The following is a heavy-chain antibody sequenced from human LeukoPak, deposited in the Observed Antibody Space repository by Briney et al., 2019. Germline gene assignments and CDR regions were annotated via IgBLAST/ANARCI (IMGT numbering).Heavy chain of an antibody. J-gene: IGHJ5*02. Sequence: ASVKVSCKASGYTFTGYYMNWVRQAPGQGLEWMGWINPNSGGTNYAQKFQGRVTMTRDTSISTAYMELSRLRSDDTAVYYCARGSWVLMVYATGNWFDPWGQGTLVTVSS. D-gene: IGHD2-8*01. CDR1: GYTFTGYY. CDR3: ARGSWVLMVYATGNWFDP. V-gene: IGHV1-2*02. CDR2: INPNSGGT.